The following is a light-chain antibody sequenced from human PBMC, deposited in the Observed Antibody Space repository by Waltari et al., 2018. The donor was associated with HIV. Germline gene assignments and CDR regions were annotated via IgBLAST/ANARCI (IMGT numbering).Light chain of an antibody. J-gene: IGKJ1*01. CDR2: LGS. CDR3: MQALQTLWT. CDR1: QSLLHSNGYNY. Sequence: DTVMTQSLLSLHVTLGEPASISCRSSQSLLHSNGYNYLDWYLQKPGQSPQLLIYLGSNRASGVPDRFSGSGSGTDFTLKISRVEAEDVGVYYCMQALQTLWTFGQGTKVEIK. V-gene: IGKV2-28*01.